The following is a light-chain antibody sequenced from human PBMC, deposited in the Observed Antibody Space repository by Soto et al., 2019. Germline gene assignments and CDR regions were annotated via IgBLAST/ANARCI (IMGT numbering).Light chain of an antibody. CDR1: QSVSSNY. CDR2: GAS. J-gene: IGKJ1*01. CDR3: HQYGSAPWT. V-gene: IGKV3-20*01. Sequence: IVLTQSPGTLCLSPGERGALSCRASQSVSSNYVAWYQQKPGQAPRLLSSGASNRATGTPDRFRGSGSGTDFTLTITRLEPEDFAVYYCHQYGSAPWTFGQGAKV.